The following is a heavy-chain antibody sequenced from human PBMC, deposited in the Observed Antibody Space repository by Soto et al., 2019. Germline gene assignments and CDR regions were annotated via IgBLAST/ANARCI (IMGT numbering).Heavy chain of an antibody. Sequence: SETLSLTCTVSGASVSSGSFYWSWIRQPPGKGLEWIGYVYYSGSTNYNPSLKSRVTMSVDKTKNQFSLDVTSVTTADTAIYFCARVEIGAAPDHYVMDVWGQGTTVTVSS. CDR1: GASVSSGSFY. V-gene: IGHV4-61*01. J-gene: IGHJ6*02. CDR3: ARVEIGAAPDHYVMDV. CDR2: VYYSGST. D-gene: IGHD1-1*01.